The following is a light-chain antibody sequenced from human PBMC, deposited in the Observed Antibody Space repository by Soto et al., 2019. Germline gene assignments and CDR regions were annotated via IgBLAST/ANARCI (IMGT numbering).Light chain of an antibody. J-gene: IGKJ1*01. Sequence: EIVLTQSPGTLSLSPGERATLSCRASQSVTSDYLAWYQQRPGQAPRLLIFAASTRATGIPDRFSGGGSETEFTLTISRLEHEYSAVYYCQQDGISLTFGQGTKVEIK. CDR2: AAS. CDR1: QSVTSDY. V-gene: IGKV3-20*01. CDR3: QQDGISLT.